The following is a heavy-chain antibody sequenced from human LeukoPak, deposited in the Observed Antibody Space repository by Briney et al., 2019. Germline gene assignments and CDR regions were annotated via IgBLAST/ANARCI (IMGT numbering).Heavy chain of an antibody. V-gene: IGHV3-7*04. CDR3: ARGMSTGEY. CDR2: INQDGSEK. D-gene: IGHD3-16*01. J-gene: IGHJ4*02. CDR1: GFTFSSYW. Sequence: GGSLRLSCAASGFTFSSYWMSWVRQPPGKGLEWVADINQDGSEKFYVDSVKGRFTISRDNAKNSLYLQMNSLRAEDTAVYYCARGMSTGEYWGQGTLVTVSS.